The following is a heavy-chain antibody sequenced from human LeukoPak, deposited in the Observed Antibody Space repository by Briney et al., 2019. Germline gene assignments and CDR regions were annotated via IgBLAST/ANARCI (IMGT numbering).Heavy chain of an antibody. CDR1: GGSISSSNW. V-gene: IGHV4-4*02. J-gene: IGHJ4*02. D-gene: IGHD3-22*01. CDR3: ARGFNDWYYYDSSGYYYYFDY. CDR2: IYHSGST. Sequence: PSETLSLTCAVSGGSISSSNWWSWVRQPPGKGLEWIGEIYHSGSTNYNPSLKSRVTISVDKSKNQFSLKLSSVTAADTAVYYCARGFNDWYYYDSSGYYYYFDYWGQGTLVTVSS.